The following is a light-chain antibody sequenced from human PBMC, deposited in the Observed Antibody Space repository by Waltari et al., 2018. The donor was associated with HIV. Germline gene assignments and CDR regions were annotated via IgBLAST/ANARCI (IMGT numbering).Light chain of an antibody. V-gene: IGKV1-27*01. Sequence: DFQMTQSPSSHSASLGERVTIPTRASQDIRHYVAWYQQKSGRVPKLMIHSASTLQSRVPSLFSGTGSGTEFTLTISSLQPDDVATYYCQKYNSVVSFGGGTKVEL. CDR2: SAS. CDR1: QDIRHY. CDR3: QKYNSVVS. J-gene: IGKJ4*01.